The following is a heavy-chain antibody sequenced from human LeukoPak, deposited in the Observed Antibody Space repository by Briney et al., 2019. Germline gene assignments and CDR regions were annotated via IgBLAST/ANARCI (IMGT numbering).Heavy chain of an antibody. CDR3: AKDRGKYSYGYFDY. CDR1: GFTFSSYS. Sequence: GGSLRLSCAASGFTFSSYSMNWVRQAPGKGLEWVSSISSSSSYIYYADSVKGRFTISRDNAKNSLYLQMNSLRAEDTAVYYCAKDRGKYSYGYFDYWGQGTLVTVSS. D-gene: IGHD5-18*01. J-gene: IGHJ4*02. V-gene: IGHV3-21*04. CDR2: ISSSSSYI.